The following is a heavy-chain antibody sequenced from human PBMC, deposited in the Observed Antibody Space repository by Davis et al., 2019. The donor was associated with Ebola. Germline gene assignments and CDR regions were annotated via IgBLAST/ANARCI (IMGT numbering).Heavy chain of an antibody. CDR3: ARDLTMVQGVIDY. CDR2: IWYDGSNK. J-gene: IGHJ4*02. Sequence: GESLKISCAASGFTFSDYYMSWVRQAPGKGLEWVAVIWYDGSNKYYADSVKGRFTISRDNSKNTLYLQMNSLRAEDTAVYYCARDLTMVQGVIDYWGQGTLVTVSS. D-gene: IGHD3-10*01. CDR1: GFTFSDYY. V-gene: IGHV3-33*08.